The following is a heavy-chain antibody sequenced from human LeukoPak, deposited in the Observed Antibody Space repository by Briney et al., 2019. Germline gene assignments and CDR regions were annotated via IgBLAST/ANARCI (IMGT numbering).Heavy chain of an antibody. V-gene: IGHV3-23*01. Sequence: GGSLRLSCAASGFTFSSYAMGWVRQAPGKGLEWVSAVSGSGGTTHYADSVKGRFTISRDNSKNTLYLQMNSLRAEDTAVYYCANPGIAVAGSGGFDIWGQGTMVTVSS. D-gene: IGHD6-19*01. CDR2: VSGSGGTT. CDR3: ANPGIAVAGSGGFDI. CDR1: GFTFSSYA. J-gene: IGHJ3*02.